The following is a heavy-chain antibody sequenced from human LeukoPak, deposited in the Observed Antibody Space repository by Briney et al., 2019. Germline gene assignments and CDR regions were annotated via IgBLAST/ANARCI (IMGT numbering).Heavy chain of an antibody. CDR2: ISYDGSNK. CDR1: GFTFSSYS. Sequence: GGSLRLSCAASGFTFSSYSMNWVRQAPGKGLEWVAVISYDGSNKYYADSVKGRFTISRDNSKNTLYLQMNSLRAEDTAVYYCAREGRVYDYIWGSFDYWGQGTLVTVSS. CDR3: AREGRVYDYIWGSFDY. V-gene: IGHV3-30*03. J-gene: IGHJ4*02. D-gene: IGHD3-16*01.